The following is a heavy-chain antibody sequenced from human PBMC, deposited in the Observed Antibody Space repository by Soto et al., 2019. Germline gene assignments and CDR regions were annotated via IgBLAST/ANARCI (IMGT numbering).Heavy chain of an antibody. J-gene: IGHJ5*02. CDR3: ARNPIVVVPAAMVRWFDP. CDR2: IYHSGST. V-gene: IGHV4-4*02. D-gene: IGHD2-2*01. CDR1: GGSISSSNW. Sequence: PSETLSLTCAVSGGSISSSNWWSCVRQPPGKGLEWIGEIYHSGSTNYNPSLKSRVTISVDKSKNQFSLKLGSVTAADTAVYYCARNPIVVVPAAMVRWFDPWGQGTLVTVSS.